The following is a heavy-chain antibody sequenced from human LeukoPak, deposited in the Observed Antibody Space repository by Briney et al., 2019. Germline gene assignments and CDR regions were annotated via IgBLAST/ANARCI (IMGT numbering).Heavy chain of an antibody. Sequence: SETLSLTCAVSGYSISSGYYWGWVRQPPGKGLEWIGSIYHSGSTYYNPSLKSRVTISVDTSKNQFSLKLSSVTAADTAVYYCARAGAGGTFDYWGQGALVTVSS. V-gene: IGHV4-38-2*01. CDR1: GYSISSGYY. CDR3: ARAGAGGTFDY. CDR2: IYHSGST. J-gene: IGHJ4*02. D-gene: IGHD4-23*01.